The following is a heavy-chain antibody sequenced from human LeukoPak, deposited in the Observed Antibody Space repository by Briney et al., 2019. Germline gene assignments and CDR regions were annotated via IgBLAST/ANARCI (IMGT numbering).Heavy chain of an antibody. Sequence: SGGSLRLSCAASGFTFSSYTMNWVRQAPGKGLEWVSSIAGSSGYISYADSVKGRFTIPRDNAKKSLYLQTTSLPAEDTAVYYCARDRGAYCGGDCYLGFDYWGRGTLVTVSS. CDR3: ARDRGAYCGGDCYLGFDY. V-gene: IGHV3-21*01. CDR1: GFTFSSYT. CDR2: IAGSSGYI. J-gene: IGHJ4*01. D-gene: IGHD2-21*02.